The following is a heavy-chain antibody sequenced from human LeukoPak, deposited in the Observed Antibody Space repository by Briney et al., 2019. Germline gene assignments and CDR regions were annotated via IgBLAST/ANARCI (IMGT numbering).Heavy chain of an antibody. CDR1: GGSFSGYY. Sequence: PSENLSLTCAVYGGSFSGYYWSWIRQPPGKGLEWIGEIDHSGSTNYNPSLKSRVTISVDTSKNQFSLKLSSVTAADTAVYYCARGGRLASSSLAGTVYWGQGTLVTVSS. CDR2: IDHSGST. V-gene: IGHV4-34*01. D-gene: IGHD6-13*01. CDR3: ARGGRLASSSLAGTVY. J-gene: IGHJ4*02.